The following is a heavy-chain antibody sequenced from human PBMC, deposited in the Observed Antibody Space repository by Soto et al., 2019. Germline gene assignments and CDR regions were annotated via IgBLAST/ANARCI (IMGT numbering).Heavy chain of an antibody. CDR2: IATYNTNR. D-gene: IGHD3-10*01. J-gene: IGHJ5*02. CDR3: ATVLRGVVNWFDP. CDR1: GDTFTNFC. Sequence: ASVKVSCKTSGDTFTNFCLSWVRQAPGQGLEWMGWIATYNTNRNYAQKFQGRLTLTTDTSTSTAYMELKSLGYDDTAVYYCATVLRGVVNWFDPWGQGTLVTVSS. V-gene: IGHV1-18*01.